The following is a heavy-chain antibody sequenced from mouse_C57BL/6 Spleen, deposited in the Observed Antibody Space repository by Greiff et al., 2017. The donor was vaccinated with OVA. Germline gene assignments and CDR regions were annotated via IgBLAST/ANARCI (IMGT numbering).Heavy chain of an antibody. Sequence: EVQLKQSGTVLARPGASVKMSCKTSGYTFTSYWMHWVKQRPGQGLEWIGAIYPGNSDTSYNQKFKGKAKLTAVTSASTAYMELSSLTNEDSAVYYCTRETYYSNFTFAYWGQGTLVTVSA. V-gene: IGHV1-5*01. CDR1: GYTFTSYW. J-gene: IGHJ3*01. D-gene: IGHD2-5*01. CDR3: TRETYYSNFTFAY. CDR2: IYPGNSDT.